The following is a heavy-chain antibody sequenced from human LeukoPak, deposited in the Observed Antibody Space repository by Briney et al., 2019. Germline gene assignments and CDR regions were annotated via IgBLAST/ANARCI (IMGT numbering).Heavy chain of an antibody. D-gene: IGHD5-12*01. CDR2: IYHSGST. CDR3: ARAGNSGYDLNWFDP. J-gene: IGHJ5*02. V-gene: IGHV4-30-2*01. CDR1: GFTFSSYA. Sequence: LRLSCAASGFTFSSYAMSWVRQAPGKGLEWIGYIYHSGSTYYNPSLKSRVTISVDRSKNQFSLKLSSVTAADTAVYYCARAGNSGYDLNWFDPWGQGTLVTVSS.